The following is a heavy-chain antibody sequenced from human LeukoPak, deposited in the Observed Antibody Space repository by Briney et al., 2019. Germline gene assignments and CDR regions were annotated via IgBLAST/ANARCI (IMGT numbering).Heavy chain of an antibody. Sequence: SETLSLTYTVSGYSISSGYYWGWIRQPPGKGLEWIGSIYHSGSTYYNPSLKSRVTISVDTSKNQFSLKLSSVTAADTAVYYCARGDDLLAVAATFDYWGQGTLVTVSS. D-gene: IGHD6-19*01. V-gene: IGHV4-38-2*02. CDR3: ARGDDLLAVAATFDY. J-gene: IGHJ4*02. CDR2: IYHSGST. CDR1: GYSISSGYY.